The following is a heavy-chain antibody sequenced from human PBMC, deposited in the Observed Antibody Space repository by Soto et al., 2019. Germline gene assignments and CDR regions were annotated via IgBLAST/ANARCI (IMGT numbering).Heavy chain of an antibody. CDR3: ARNYGGNVDY. J-gene: IGHJ4*02. D-gene: IGHD4-17*01. CDR1: GGTFSSYA. Sequence: SVKVSCKASGGTFSSYAISWVRQAPGQGLEWMGGIIPIFGTANYAQKFQGRVTMTRDTSTSTVYMELSSLRSEDTAVYYCARNYGGNVDYWGQGTLVTVSS. CDR2: IIPIFGTA. V-gene: IGHV1-69*05.